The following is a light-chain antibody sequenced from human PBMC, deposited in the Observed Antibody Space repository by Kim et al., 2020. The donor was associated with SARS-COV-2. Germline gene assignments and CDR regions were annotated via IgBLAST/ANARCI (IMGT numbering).Light chain of an antibody. J-gene: IGKJ1*01. V-gene: IGKV1-8*01. CDR2: AAS. CDR3: QQYYTYPQCT. Sequence: AIRITQSPSSLSASTGDRVTITCRASQGISSYLAWYQQKPGKAPKLLIYAASTLQSGVPSRFSGSGSGTDFTLTISCLQSEDFATYYCQQYYTYPQCTFGQGTKVDIK. CDR1: QGISSY.